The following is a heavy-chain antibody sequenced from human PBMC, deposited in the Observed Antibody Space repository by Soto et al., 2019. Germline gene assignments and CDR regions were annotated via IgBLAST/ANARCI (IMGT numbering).Heavy chain of an antibody. Sequence: EVQLVESGGGLVQPGGSLRLSCAASGFTFSSYWMHWVRQAPGKGLVWVSRINSDGSSTSYADSVKGRFTISRDNAKNTLYLQMNSLRAEDSAVYYCARGGPDIVVVEAQNFDYWGQGTLVTVSS. D-gene: IGHD2-15*01. CDR2: INSDGSST. CDR1: GFTFSSYW. V-gene: IGHV3-74*01. CDR3: ARGGPDIVVVEAQNFDY. J-gene: IGHJ4*02.